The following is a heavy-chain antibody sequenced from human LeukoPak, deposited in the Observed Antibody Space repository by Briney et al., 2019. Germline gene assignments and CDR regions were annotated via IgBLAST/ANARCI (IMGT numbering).Heavy chain of an antibody. CDR3: ATELWIQLWPPPFAY. CDR2: FDPEDGET. CDR1: GYTLIELS. J-gene: IGHJ4*02. Sequence: ASVKVSCKVSGYTLIELSMHWGRQAPGKGLEWMGGFDPEDGETIYAQKFQGRVTMTEDTSTGTAYMELSSLRSEDTAVYYCATELWIQLWPPPFAYWGQGTLVTVSS. V-gene: IGHV1-24*01. D-gene: IGHD5-18*01.